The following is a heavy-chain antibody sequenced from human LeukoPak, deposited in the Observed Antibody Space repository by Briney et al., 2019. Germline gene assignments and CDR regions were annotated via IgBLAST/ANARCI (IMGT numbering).Heavy chain of an antibody. D-gene: IGHD1-26*01. Sequence: SESLSLTCTVSGASISSYYWSWIRQPPGKGLEWIGYIYYSGSTNYNPSLKSRVTISVDTSKNQSSLKLSSVTAADTAVYYCARIASGSYLDYWGQGTLVTVSS. CDR1: GASISSYY. V-gene: IGHV4-59*01. J-gene: IGHJ4*02. CDR3: ARIASGSYLDY. CDR2: IYYSGST.